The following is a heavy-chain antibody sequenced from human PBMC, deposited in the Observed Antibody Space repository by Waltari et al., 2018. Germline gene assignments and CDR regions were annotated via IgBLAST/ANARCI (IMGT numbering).Heavy chain of an antibody. CDR3: ARGDCSGGSCYSWGEYFDY. J-gene: IGHJ4*02. CDR2: IYHSGST. CDR1: GGPIRSSNW. Sequence: QVQLQESGTGLVKPSGTLSLTCAVSGGPIRSSNWWSWVRQPPGKGLEWIGEIYHSGSTNYNPSLKSRVTISVDKSKNQFSLKLSSVTAADTAVYYCARGDCSGGSCYSWGEYFDYWGQGTLVTVSS. V-gene: IGHV4-4*02. D-gene: IGHD2-15*01.